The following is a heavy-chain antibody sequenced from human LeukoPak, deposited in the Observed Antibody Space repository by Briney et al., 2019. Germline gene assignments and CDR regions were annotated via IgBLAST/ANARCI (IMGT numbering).Heavy chain of an antibody. CDR3: ARVDYGDYFWFDP. CDR2: ISSSGSNT. J-gene: IGHJ5*02. D-gene: IGHD4-17*01. CDR1: GFTFSSYG. V-gene: IGHV3-21*01. Sequence: GGTLRLSCAASGFTFSSYGMSWVRQAPGKGLEWVSAISSSGSNTYYTDSVKGRFTISRDNAKNSLNLQMNSLRVEDTAMYYCARVDYGDYFWFDPWGQGTLVTVSS.